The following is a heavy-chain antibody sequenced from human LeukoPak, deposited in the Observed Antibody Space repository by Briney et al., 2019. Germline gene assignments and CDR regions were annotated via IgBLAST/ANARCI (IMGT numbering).Heavy chain of an antibody. V-gene: IGHV4-31*03. CDR1: GGSISRGGYY. D-gene: IGHD3-22*01. CDR2: IYHSGST. J-gene: IGHJ4*02. Sequence: SETLSLTCTVSGGSISRGGYYWTWIRQHPGKGLEWIGYIYHSGSTYYNPSLKSRITLSVDTSRNQFSLNLSSVTAADTAVHYCARGRYYYDSRGSYKQYYFDYWGQGTLVTVSS. CDR3: ARGRYYYDSRGSYKQYYFDY.